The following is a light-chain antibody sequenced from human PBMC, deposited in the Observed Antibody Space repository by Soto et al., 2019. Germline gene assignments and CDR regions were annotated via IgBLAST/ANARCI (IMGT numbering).Light chain of an antibody. V-gene: IGKV3-20*01. J-gene: IGKJ1*01. CDR3: QQYCNSPWT. CDR2: GAF. Sequence: EMTPAQVTLCWLPGPCASLYGRASQSVSGSRLAWYQQKPGQAPRLLIYGAFNRATGIPVRFSGSGSGTEFTLTISRLESEDFAVYYCQQYCNSPWTFGQGTKVDIK. CDR1: QSVSGSR.